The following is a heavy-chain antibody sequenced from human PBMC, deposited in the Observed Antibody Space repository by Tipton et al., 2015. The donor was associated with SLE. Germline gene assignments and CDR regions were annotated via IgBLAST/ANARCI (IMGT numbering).Heavy chain of an antibody. V-gene: IGHV1-46*01. D-gene: IGHD3-3*01. CDR1: GYTFSNYF. Sequence: QSGAEVKKPGASVKVSCKASGYTFSNYFLRWVRQAPGQGPEWMGIINPSSGRTIYAQILQGRVTMTRDTSTSTVYMELSSLNFEDMAVYYCAREPRRPRPFWSGYYTAYYYGMDVWGQGTTVTVSS. J-gene: IGHJ6*02. CDR2: INPSSGRT. CDR3: AREPRRPRPFWSGYYTAYYYGMDV.